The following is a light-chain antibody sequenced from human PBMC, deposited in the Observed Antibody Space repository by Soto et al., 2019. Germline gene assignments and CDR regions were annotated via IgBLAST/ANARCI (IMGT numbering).Light chain of an antibody. CDR1: KSDIGIYDF. V-gene: IGLV2-8*01. Sequence: QSALTQPPSASGSPGQSVTISCTGSKSDIGIYDFVSWYQHHPGKAPRLIIYEVVQRPSGVPDRFSGSKSGNTASLTISGLQAEDEAYYYCCSYAGSSHYVFGSGTKVTVL. CDR3: CSYAGSSHYV. J-gene: IGLJ1*01. CDR2: EVV.